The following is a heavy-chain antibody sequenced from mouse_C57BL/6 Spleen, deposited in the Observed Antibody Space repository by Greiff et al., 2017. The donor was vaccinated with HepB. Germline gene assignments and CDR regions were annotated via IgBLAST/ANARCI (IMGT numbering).Heavy chain of an antibody. Sequence: QVQLKQPGAELVMPGASVKLSCKASGYTFTSYWMHWVKQRPGQGLEWIGEIDPSDSYTNYNQKFKGKSTLTVDKSSSTAYMQLSSLTSEDSAVYYCVVITTVEYYFDYWGQGTTLTVSS. CDR3: VVITTVEYYFDY. CDR1: GYTFTSYW. CDR2: IDPSDSYT. D-gene: IGHD1-1*01. J-gene: IGHJ2*01. V-gene: IGHV1-69*01.